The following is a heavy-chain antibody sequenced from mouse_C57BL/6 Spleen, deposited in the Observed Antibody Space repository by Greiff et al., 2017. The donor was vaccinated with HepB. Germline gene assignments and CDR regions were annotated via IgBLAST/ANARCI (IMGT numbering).Heavy chain of an antibody. J-gene: IGHJ3*01. Sequence: DVQLVESGGGLVKPGGSLKLSCAASGFTFSDYGMHWVRQAPEKGLEWVAYISSGSSTIYYADTVKGRFTISRDNAKNTLFLQMTSLRSEDTAMYYCAREIAYWGQGTLVTVSA. V-gene: IGHV5-17*01. CDR2: ISSGSSTI. CDR3: AREIAY. CDR1: GFTFSDYG.